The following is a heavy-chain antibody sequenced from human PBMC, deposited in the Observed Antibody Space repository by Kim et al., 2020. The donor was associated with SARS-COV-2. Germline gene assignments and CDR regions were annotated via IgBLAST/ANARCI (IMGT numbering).Heavy chain of an antibody. D-gene: IGHD6-13*01. Sequence: SETLSLTCAVYGGSFSGYYWSWIRQPPGKGLEWIGEINHSGSTNYNPSLKSRVTISVDTSKNQFSLKLSSVTAADTAVYYCARELNSSSWYTVYYYYYGMDVWGQGTTVTVSS. CDR2: INHSGST. CDR3: ARELNSSSWYTVYYYYYGMDV. CDR1: GGSFSGYY. J-gene: IGHJ6*02. V-gene: IGHV4-34*01.